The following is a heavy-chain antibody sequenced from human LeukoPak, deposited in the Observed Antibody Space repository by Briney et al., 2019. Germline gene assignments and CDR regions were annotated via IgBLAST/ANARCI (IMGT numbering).Heavy chain of an antibody. V-gene: IGHV4-39*07. CDR2: SSSSRNS. CDR1: GASLHSSPYY. CDR3: AREASGGWYGY. J-gene: IGHJ4*02. Sequence: ASETLSLTCKVSGASLHSSPYYWGWIRQSPGKGLEWIGSSSSSRNSYYNPSLKSRVTISVDTSKNQFSLKLSSVTAADTAVYYCAREASGGWYGYWGQGTLVTVSS. D-gene: IGHD6-19*01.